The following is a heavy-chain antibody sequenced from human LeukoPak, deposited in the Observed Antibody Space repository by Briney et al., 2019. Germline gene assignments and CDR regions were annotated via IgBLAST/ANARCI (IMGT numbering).Heavy chain of an antibody. D-gene: IGHD5-24*01. CDR2: IYHSGST. CDR1: GGSISSGGYY. V-gene: IGHV4-30-2*01. CDR3: ARVGRGILEMAFDY. J-gene: IGHJ4*02. Sequence: SSETLSLTCTVSGGSISSGGYYWSWIRQPPGKGLEWIGYIYHSGSTYYNPSLKSRVTISVDRSKNQFSLKLSSVTAADTAVYYCARVGRGILEMAFDYWGQGTLVTVSS.